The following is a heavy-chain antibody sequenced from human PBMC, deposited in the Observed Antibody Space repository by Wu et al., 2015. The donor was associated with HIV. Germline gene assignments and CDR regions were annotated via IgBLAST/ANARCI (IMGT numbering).Heavy chain of an antibody. J-gene: IGHJ4*02. CDR1: GYTLTGYY. CDR2: INANSDDT. V-gene: IGHV1-2*02. Sequence: QVQLVQSGAEVKKPGASVKVSCKASGYTLTGYYIHWVRQAPGQGLEWMGWINANSDDTNYAQKFQGRVTMTRDTSISTAYMELSRLRSADTAMYYCARGNVDIVDPKDGVFDYVGPREPWSTVSS. D-gene: IGHD5-12*01. CDR3: ARGNVDIVDPKDGVFDY.